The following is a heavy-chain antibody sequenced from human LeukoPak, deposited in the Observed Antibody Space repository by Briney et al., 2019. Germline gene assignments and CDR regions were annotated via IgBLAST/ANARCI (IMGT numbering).Heavy chain of an antibody. CDR1: GGTFSSYA. J-gene: IGHJ4*02. D-gene: IGHD2-21*02. CDR3: ATPLAYCGGDCYYPFDY. V-gene: IGHV1-69*06. CDR2: IIPIFGTT. Sequence: GASVKVSCKASGGTFSSYAISWVRQAPGQGLEWMGRIIPIFGTTNYAQKFQGRVTITADKSTNTAYMELSSLRSEDTAVYYCATPLAYCGGDCYYPFDYWAQGTLVTVSS.